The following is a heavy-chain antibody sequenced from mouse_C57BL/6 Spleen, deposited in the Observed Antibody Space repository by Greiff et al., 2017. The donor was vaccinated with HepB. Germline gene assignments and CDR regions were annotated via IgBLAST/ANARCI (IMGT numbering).Heavy chain of an antibody. CDR1: GYTFTSYW. V-gene: IGHV1-53*01. Sequence: VQLQQSGTELVKPGASVKLSCKASGYTFTSYWMHWVKQRPGQGLEWIGNINPSNGGTNYNEKFKSKATLTVDKSSSTAYMQLSSLTSEDSAVYYWARLLRYGYFDVWGTGTTVTVSS. CDR2: INPSNGGT. CDR3: ARLLRYGYFDV. D-gene: IGHD1-1*01. J-gene: IGHJ1*03.